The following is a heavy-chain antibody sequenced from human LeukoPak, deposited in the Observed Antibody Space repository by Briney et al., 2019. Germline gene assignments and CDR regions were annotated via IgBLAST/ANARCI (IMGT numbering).Heavy chain of an antibody. CDR1: GGTFSSYA. CDR2: IIPIFGTA. D-gene: IGHD6-13*01. CDR3: ARDRVAAAVNYYYYGMDV. V-gene: IGHV1-69*01. J-gene: IGHJ6*02. Sequence: SVKVSCKASGGTFSSYAISWVRQAPGQGLEWMGGIIPIFGTANYAQKFQGRVTITADESTSTAYMELSSPRSEDTAVYYCARDRVAAAVNYYYYGMDVWGQGTTVTVSS.